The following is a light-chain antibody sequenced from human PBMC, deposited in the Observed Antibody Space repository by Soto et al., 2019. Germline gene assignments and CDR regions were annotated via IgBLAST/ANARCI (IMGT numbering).Light chain of an antibody. CDR3: QQYDKWPPFT. CDR2: GAS. CDR1: QSLSSN. Sequence: EMVMTQSPATLSVSPGERATLSCRASQSLSSNLAWYQQKPGQAPRLLIYGASTRATGIPARFSGSGSGTEFTLTISSLQSEDFAVYYCQQYDKWPPFTFGQGTKLEIK. V-gene: IGKV3-15*01. J-gene: IGKJ2*01.